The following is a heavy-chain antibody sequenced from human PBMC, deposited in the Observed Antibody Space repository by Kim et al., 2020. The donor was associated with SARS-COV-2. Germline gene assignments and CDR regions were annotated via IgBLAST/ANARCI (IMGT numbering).Heavy chain of an antibody. D-gene: IGHD2-2*01. CDR2: ISYDGSNK. Sequence: GGSLRLSCAASGFTFSSYGMHWVRQAPGKGLEWVAVISYDGSNKYYADSVKGRFTISRDNSKNTLYLQMNSLRAEDTAVYYCAKGDPRYCSSTSCYNSMGFDPWGQGTLVTVSS. CDR1: GFTFSSYG. CDR3: AKGDPRYCSSTSCYNSMGFDP. J-gene: IGHJ5*02. V-gene: IGHV3-30*18.